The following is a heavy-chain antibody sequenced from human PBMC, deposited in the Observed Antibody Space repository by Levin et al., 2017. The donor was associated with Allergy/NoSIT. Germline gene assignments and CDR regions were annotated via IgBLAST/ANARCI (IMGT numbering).Heavy chain of an antibody. CDR2: IYYSGST. J-gene: IGHJ4*02. V-gene: IGHV4-59*01. D-gene: IGHD3-22*01. CDR3: ARGYYDSSGYYLFDY. CDR1: GGSISSYY. Sequence: SETLSLTCTVSGGSISSYYWSWIRQPPGKGLEWIGYIYYSGSTNYNPSLKSRVTISVDTSKNQFSLKLSSVTAADTAVYYCARGYYDSSGYYLFDYWGQGTLVTVSS.